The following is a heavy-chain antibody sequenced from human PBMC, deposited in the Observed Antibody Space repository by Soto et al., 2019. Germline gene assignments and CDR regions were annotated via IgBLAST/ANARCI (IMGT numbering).Heavy chain of an antibody. J-gene: IGHJ3*02. Sequence: ASVKVSCQASKYTFTGYYMHWVRQAPGQGLEWMGWINPNSGGTNYAQKFQGWVTMTRDTSISTAYMELSRLRSDDTAVYYCARGGYYDFWSGLGAFDIWGQGTMVTVSS. D-gene: IGHD3-3*01. CDR3: ARGGYYDFWSGLGAFDI. CDR2: INPNSGGT. CDR1: KYTFTGYY. V-gene: IGHV1-2*04.